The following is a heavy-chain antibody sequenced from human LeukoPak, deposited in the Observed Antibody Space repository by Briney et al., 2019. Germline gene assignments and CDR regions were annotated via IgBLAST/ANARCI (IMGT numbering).Heavy chain of an antibody. V-gene: IGHV3-23*01. CDR1: GFTFSTYA. D-gene: IGHD6-19*01. J-gene: IGHJ4*02. Sequence: GGSLRLSCAASGFTFSTYAMSWVRQAPGRGLEWVSAISCSGAFTYYADSVKGRFTISRDNSKNTVYLQMNSLGADDTAVYYCGKAVASGRSFDYWGQGTLVTVSS. CDR3: GKAVASGRSFDY. CDR2: ISCSGAFT.